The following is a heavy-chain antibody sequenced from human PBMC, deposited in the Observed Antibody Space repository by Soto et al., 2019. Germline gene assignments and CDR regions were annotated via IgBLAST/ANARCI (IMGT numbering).Heavy chain of an antibody. V-gene: IGHV3-48*02. Sequence: EVQLVESGGGLVQPGGSLRLSCAASGFTFSSYSMKWVRQAPGKGLEWVSYISSSSSTIYYADSVKGRFTISRDNAKNSLHLEMNSLRDEDTAVYYCARDRYGDYASDYWGQGTLVTVSS. CDR3: ARDRYGDYASDY. CDR1: GFTFSSYS. J-gene: IGHJ4*02. CDR2: ISSSSSTI. D-gene: IGHD4-17*01.